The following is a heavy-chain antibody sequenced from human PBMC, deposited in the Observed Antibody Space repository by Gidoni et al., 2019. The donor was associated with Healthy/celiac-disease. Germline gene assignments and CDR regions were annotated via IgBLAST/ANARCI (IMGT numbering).Heavy chain of an antibody. Sequence: EVQLVESGGGLVQPGRSLRLSCAASGFTFDDYAMHWVRHAPGKGLEWVSGISWNSGSIGYADSVKGRFTISRDNAKNSLYLQMNSLRAEDTALDYCAKGTYYDFWSPFDYWGQGTLVTVSS. CDR2: ISWNSGSI. D-gene: IGHD3-3*01. J-gene: IGHJ4*02. CDR3: AKGTYYDFWSPFDY. CDR1: GFTFDDYA. V-gene: IGHV3-9*01.